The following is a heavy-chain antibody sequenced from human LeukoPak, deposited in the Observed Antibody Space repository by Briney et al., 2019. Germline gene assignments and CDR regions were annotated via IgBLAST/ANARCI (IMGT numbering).Heavy chain of an antibody. CDR3: ARSDYYYYMDV. J-gene: IGHJ6*03. CDR2: IYTSGST. V-gene: IGHV4-4*07. Sequence: SETLSLTCTVSGGSIRSYHWRWIRQPAGKGLEWIGRIYTSGSTNYNPSLKSRVTMSVDTSNNQISLKLSSVTAADTAVYYCARSDYYYYMDVWGKGTTVTVSS. CDR1: GGSIRSYH.